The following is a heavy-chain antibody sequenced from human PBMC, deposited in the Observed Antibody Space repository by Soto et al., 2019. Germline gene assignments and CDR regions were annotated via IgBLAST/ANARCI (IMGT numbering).Heavy chain of an antibody. CDR3: AKEPYCSSTSCPYYFDY. CDR1: GFTFSSYA. V-gene: IGHV3-23*01. Sequence: GGSLRLSCAASGFTFSSYAMSWVRQAPGKGLEWVSAISGSGGSTYYADSVKGRFTISRDNSKNTLYLQMNSLRAEDTAVYYCAKEPYCSSTSCPYYFDYWGQGTLVTVSS. J-gene: IGHJ4*02. D-gene: IGHD2-2*01. CDR2: ISGSGGST.